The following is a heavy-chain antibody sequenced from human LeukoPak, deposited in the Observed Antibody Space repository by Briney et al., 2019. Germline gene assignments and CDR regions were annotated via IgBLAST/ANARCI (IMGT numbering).Heavy chain of an antibody. Sequence: SETLSLTCTVSGGSISSYYWSWIRQPAGKGLEWIGRIYTSGSTNYNPSLKSRVTMSVDTSKNQFSLKLSSVTAADTAVYYCARDNRVFGELLFDYYYYYMDVWGKGTTVTISS. V-gene: IGHV4-4*07. CDR1: GGSISSYY. CDR2: IYTSGST. CDR3: ARDNRVFGELLFDYYYYYMDV. J-gene: IGHJ6*03. D-gene: IGHD3-10*02.